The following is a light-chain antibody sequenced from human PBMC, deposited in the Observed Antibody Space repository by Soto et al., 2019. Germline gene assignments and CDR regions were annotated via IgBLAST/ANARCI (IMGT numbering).Light chain of an antibody. V-gene: IGLV2-8*01. CDR3: SSFAGSNNVV. Sequence: QSALTQPPSASGSPGQSVTISCTGTNSDVGGYDFVSWYQQHPGKAPKLMIYEVSKRPSGVPDRFSGSKSGNTASLTVSGLQAEDEASYYCSSFAGSNNVVFGGGTQLTVL. J-gene: IGLJ3*02. CDR1: NSDVGGYDF. CDR2: EVS.